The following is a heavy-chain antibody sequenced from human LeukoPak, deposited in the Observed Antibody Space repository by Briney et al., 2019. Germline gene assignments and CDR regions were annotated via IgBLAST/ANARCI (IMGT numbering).Heavy chain of an antibody. D-gene: IGHD6-13*01. CDR3: ARVHSSSWYLFDY. J-gene: IGHJ4*02. Sequence: PGGSLRLSCEVSGFTSSRYWTSWVRQAPGKGLEWVANIKQDGSEKYYVDSVKGRFTISRDNAKNSLYLQMNSLRAEDTAVYYCARVHSSSWYLFDYWGQGTLVTVSS. CDR2: IKQDGSEK. V-gene: IGHV3-7*01. CDR1: GFTSSRYW.